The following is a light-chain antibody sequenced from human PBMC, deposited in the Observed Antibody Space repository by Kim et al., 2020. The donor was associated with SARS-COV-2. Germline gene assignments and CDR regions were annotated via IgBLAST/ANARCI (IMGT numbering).Light chain of an antibody. CDR1: SSNIGSNY. V-gene: IGLV1-47*01. Sequence: QSVLTQPPSASGTPGQRVTISCSGSSSNIGSNYVYWYQQLPGTAPQVLIYRTSQRPSGVPDRFSASKSGTSASLAISGLRSEDEADYYCAAWVDSLSGPLVFGGGTQLTVL. CDR3: AAWVDSLSGPLV. J-gene: IGLJ3*02. CDR2: RTS.